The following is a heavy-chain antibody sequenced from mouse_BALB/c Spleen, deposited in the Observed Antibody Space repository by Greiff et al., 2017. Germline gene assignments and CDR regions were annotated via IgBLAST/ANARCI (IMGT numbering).Heavy chain of an antibody. J-gene: IGHJ1*01. V-gene: IGHV5-6-5*01. CDR2: ISSGGST. Sequence: EVMLVESGGGLVKPGGSLKLSCAASGFTFSSYAMSWVRQTPEKRLEWVASISSGGSTYYPDSVKGRFTISRDNARNILYLQMSSLRSEDTAMYYCARGYYGSSRWYFDVWGAGTTVTVSS. CDR1: GFTFSSYA. CDR3: ARGYYGSSRWYFDV. D-gene: IGHD1-1*01.